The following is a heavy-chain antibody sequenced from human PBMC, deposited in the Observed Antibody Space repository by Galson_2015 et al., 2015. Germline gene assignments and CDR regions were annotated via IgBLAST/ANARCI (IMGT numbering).Heavy chain of an antibody. CDR3: AKVVTVRGVIKAAVGGASGYFDL. J-gene: IGHJ2*01. V-gene: IGHV3-30*18. D-gene: IGHD3-10*01. CDR1: GFTFSSYG. CDR2: ISYDGSNK. Sequence: SLRLSCAASGFTFSSYGMHWVRQAPGKGLEWVAVISYDGSNKYYADSVKGRFTISRDNSKNTLYLQMNSLRAEDTAVYYCAKVVTVRGVIKAAVGGASGYFDLWGRGTLVTVSS.